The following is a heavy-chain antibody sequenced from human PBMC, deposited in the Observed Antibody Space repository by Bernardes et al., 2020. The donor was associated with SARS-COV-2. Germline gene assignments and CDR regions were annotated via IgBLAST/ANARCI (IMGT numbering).Heavy chain of an antibody. CDR1: GVSISSSNW. D-gene: IGHD6-19*01. J-gene: IGHJ4*02. V-gene: IGHV4-4*02. CDR2: IYHSGST. Sequence: TLSLPCPVSGVSISSSNWWSCVRHPPGKGLEWIGEIYHSGSTNYNTPLKSRVTISVDKSKNQFSLKLSSVTAADTAVYYCAREIAVAGFFDYWGQGTLVTVSS. CDR3: AREIAVAGFFDY.